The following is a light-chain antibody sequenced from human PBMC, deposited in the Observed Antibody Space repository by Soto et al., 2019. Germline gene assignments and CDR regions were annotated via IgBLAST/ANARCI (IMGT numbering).Light chain of an antibody. Sequence: EIVMTQSPATLSVSPGERATLSCRASQSVSSNLAWYQQKPGQAPRLLIYGASTRATGIPARFSGSGSGTEFTLTISSLQSEDFAVHYCQQYNHWPPGTFGQGTKVEIK. V-gene: IGKV3-15*01. CDR1: QSVSSN. CDR2: GAS. J-gene: IGKJ1*01. CDR3: QQYNHWPPGT.